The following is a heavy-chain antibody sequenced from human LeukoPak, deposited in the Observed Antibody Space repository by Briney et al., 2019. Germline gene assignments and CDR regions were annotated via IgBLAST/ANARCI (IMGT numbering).Heavy chain of an antibody. V-gene: IGHV3-21*01. CDR2: ISSSSSYI. J-gene: IGHJ3*02. CDR1: GFTFSSYS. CDR3: ARDLGYNNDAFDI. D-gene: IGHD1-14*01. Sequence: PGGSLRLSCAASGFTFSSYSMNWGRQAPGKGLEWVPSISSSSSYIYYADSVKGRFTISRDNAKNSLYLQMNSLRAEDTAVYYCARDLGYNNDAFDIWGQGTMVTVSS.